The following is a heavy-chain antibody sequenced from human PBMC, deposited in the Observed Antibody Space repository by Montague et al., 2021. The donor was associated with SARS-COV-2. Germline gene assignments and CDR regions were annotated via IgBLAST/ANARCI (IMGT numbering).Heavy chain of an antibody. V-gene: IGHV4-59*02. J-gene: IGHJ4*02. CDR3: ATIPTTGPQDFNC. CDR2: MFYGGST. Sequence: SETLSLTCSVSGGSVSRYYWSWIRQSPGKGLEWIGYMFYGGSTNSNPALQSRASFSVDTSKNQFSLRLKSVTIADTAVYYCATIPTTGPQDFNCWGQGTLVTVST. D-gene: IGHD2-21*01. CDR1: GGSVSRYY.